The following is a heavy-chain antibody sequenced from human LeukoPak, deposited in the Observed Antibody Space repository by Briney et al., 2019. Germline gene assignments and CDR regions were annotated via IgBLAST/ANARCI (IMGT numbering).Heavy chain of an antibody. CDR2: ISGSGGST. D-gene: IGHD3-10*01. V-gene: IGHV3-23*01. CDR1: GFSFSDYA. J-gene: IGHJ4*02. CDR3: AKEKWFGELVPSTADY. Sequence: GGSLRLSCAASGFSFSDYAIYWVRQTPGKGLEWVSGISGSGGSTYYADSVKGRFTISRDNSKKTLYLQMNSLRAEDTAVYYCAKEKWFGELVPSTADYWGQGTLVTVSS.